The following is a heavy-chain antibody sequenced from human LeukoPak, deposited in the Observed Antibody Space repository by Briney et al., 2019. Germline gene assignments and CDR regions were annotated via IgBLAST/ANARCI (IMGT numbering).Heavy chain of an antibody. Sequence: PGGSLRLSCAASGFTFSSYSMNWVRQAPGKGLEWVSYISSSSSTIYYADSVKGRFAISRDNAKNSLYLQMNSLRAEDTAVYYCARDPSGWYQYYFDYWGQGTLVTVSS. CDR1: GFTFSSYS. D-gene: IGHD6-19*01. J-gene: IGHJ4*02. CDR3: ARDPSGWYQYYFDY. V-gene: IGHV3-48*01. CDR2: ISSSSSTI.